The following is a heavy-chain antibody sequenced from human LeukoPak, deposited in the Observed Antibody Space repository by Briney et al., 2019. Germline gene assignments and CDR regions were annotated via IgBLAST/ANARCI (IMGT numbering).Heavy chain of an antibody. Sequence: SETLSLTCTVSGGSISSGSYYWSWIRQPPGKGLAWIGEINHSGSTNYNPSLKSRVTISVDTSKNQFSLKLSSVTAADTAVYYCARGLPSGWYSTLVDYWGQRTLVTVSS. CDR1: GGSISSGSYY. CDR3: ARGLPSGWYSTLVDY. CDR2: INHSGST. J-gene: IGHJ4*02. V-gene: IGHV4-39*07. D-gene: IGHD6-19*01.